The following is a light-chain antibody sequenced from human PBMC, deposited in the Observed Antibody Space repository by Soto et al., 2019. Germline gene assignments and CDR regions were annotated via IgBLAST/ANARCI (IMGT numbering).Light chain of an antibody. CDR3: QHYNSYSSIT. CDR1: QSISSW. J-gene: IGKJ5*01. V-gene: IGKV1-5*03. Sequence: DIQMTQSPSTLSASVGDRVTITCRASQSISSWLAWYQQKPGKAPKLLIYKASSLESGVPSRFSGGGSGTEFTLTISSLQPDDFATYYCQHYNSYSSITFGQGTRLEIK. CDR2: KAS.